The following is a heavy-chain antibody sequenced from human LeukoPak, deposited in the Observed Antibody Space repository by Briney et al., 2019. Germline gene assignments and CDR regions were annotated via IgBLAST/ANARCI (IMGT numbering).Heavy chain of an antibody. Sequence: GGSLRLSCAASGFTFSSYSMNWVRQAPGKGLEWVSVIYSGGSTYYADSVKGRFTISRDNSKNTLYLQMNSLRAEDTAVYYCARGLDFDYWGQGILVTVSS. D-gene: IGHD3/OR15-3a*01. J-gene: IGHJ4*02. V-gene: IGHV3-66*02. CDR1: GFTFSSYS. CDR2: IYSGGST. CDR3: ARGLDFDY.